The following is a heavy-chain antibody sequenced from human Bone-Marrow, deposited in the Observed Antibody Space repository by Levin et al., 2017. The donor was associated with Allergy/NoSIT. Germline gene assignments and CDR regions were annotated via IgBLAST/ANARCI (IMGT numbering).Heavy chain of an antibody. CDR1: GFTFSDAW. Sequence: PGGSLRLSCAASGFTFSDAWMSWVRQAPGKGLEWVGRIKTETVGGTLAYPPSVKGSFTTSRLDSKNTLYLQMNSLKIDETAVYYCTTIRIAGVYTMDFWGQGTTVTVSS. D-gene: IGHD2-21*01. V-gene: IGHV3-15*01. CDR2: IKTETVGGTL. CDR3: TTIRIAGVYTMDF. J-gene: IGHJ6*02.